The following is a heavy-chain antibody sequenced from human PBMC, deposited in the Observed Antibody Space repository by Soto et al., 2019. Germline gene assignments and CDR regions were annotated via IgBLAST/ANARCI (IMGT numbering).Heavy chain of an antibody. Sequence: QVQLVESGGGVVQPGRSLRLSCAASGITFSNYIVHWVRQAPGKGLEWVALISDDGSNKYYAVSVKGRFTISRDNSKKTVYLQMNSLRAEDTAVYYCMGITATGDDITYWGQGTLVTGSA. V-gene: IGHV3-30-3*01. CDR3: MGITATGDDITY. CDR2: ISDDGSNK. D-gene: IGHD7-27*01. J-gene: IGHJ4*02. CDR1: GITFSNYI.